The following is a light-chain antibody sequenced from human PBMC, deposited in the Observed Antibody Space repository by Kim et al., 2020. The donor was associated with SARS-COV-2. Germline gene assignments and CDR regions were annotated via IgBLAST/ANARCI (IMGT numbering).Light chain of an antibody. CDR1: KLGDKY. J-gene: IGLJ1*01. CDR3: QAWDSSTAI. CDR2: QDS. Sequence: VAPGQTASITCSGDKLGDKYACWYQQKPGQSPVLVIYQDSKRPSGIPERFSGSNSGNTATLTISGTQAMDEADYYCQAWDSSTAIFGTGTKVTVL. V-gene: IGLV3-1*01.